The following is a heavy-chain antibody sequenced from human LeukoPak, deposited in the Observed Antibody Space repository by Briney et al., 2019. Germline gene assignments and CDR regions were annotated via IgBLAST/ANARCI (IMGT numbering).Heavy chain of an antibody. D-gene: IGHD2-2*01. J-gene: IGHJ5*02. Sequence: ASVKVSCKASGYTFTGYYMHWVRQAPGQGLEWMGWINPNSGGTNYAQKFQGRVTMTRDTSISTAYMEMSRLRFDDTAVYYCARVRLDCSSTSCSRGHRRFDQWGQGTLVTVSS. CDR1: GYTFTGYY. CDR2: INPNSGGT. V-gene: IGHV1-2*02. CDR3: ARVRLDCSSTSCSRGHRRFDQ.